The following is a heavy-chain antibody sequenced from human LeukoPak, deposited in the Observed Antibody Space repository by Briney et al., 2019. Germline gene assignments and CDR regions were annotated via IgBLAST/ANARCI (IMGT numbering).Heavy chain of an antibody. J-gene: IGHJ4*02. Sequence: QPGRSLRLSCAASGFTFSSYAMHWVRQAPGKGLEWVAVISYDGSNKYYADSVKGRFTISRDNSKNTLYLQMNSLRAEDTAVYYCARAKATYYYDSSALDYWGQGTLVTVST. CDR1: GFTFSSYA. D-gene: IGHD3-22*01. CDR2: ISYDGSNK. CDR3: ARAKATYYYDSSALDY. V-gene: IGHV3-30-3*01.